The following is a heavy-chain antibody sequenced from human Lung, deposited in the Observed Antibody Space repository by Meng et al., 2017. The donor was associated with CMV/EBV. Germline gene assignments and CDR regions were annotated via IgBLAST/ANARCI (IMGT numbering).Heavy chain of an antibody. J-gene: IGHJ4*02. CDR1: GFNFRTYS. Sequence: GGSLRLXCAASGFNFRTYSMNWVRQAPGKGLEWVSSISSSSTYIYYADSVKGRFTISRDNAKNSLYLQMNSLRAEDTAVYYCARETGSSGWYGPGYWGQGNXVNGAS. CDR3: ARETGSSGWYGPGY. D-gene: IGHD6-19*01. V-gene: IGHV3-21*01. CDR2: ISSSSTYI.